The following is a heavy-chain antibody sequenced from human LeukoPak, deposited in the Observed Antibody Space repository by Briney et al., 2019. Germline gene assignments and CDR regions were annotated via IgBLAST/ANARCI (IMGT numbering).Heavy chain of an antibody. Sequence: SVKVSCKASGGTFSSYAISWVRQAPGQGLEWMGGIIPIFGTANYAQKFQGRVTITTDESTSTAYMELSSLRSEDTAVYYCARAEDIVVVPAATRAAFDIWGQGTMVTVSS. J-gene: IGHJ3*02. CDR3: ARAEDIVVVPAATRAAFDI. D-gene: IGHD2-2*01. V-gene: IGHV1-69*05. CDR2: IIPIFGTA. CDR1: GGTFSSYA.